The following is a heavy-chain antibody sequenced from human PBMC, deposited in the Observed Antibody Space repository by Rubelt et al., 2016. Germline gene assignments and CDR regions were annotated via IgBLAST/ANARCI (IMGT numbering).Heavy chain of an antibody. CDR2: IRYAGSNK. V-gene: IGHV3-30*02. J-gene: IGHJ4*02. CDR3: AKVGGGRVGAFDY. CDR1: GFTFSSYG. Sequence: QVQLVESGGGVVQPGGSLRLSCAASGFTFSSYGMHWVRQAPGKGLEWVAFIRYAGSNKYYADSVKGRFTISRDNSKNTLYLQMNSLRAEDTAVYYCAKVGGGRVGAFDYWGQGTLVTVSS. D-gene: IGHD1-26*01.